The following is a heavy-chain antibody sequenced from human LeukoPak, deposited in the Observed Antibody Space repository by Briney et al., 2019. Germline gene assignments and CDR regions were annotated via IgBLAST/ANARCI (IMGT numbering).Heavy chain of an antibody. Sequence: GGSLRLSCAASGFTVSSNYMSWVRQAPGKGLVWVSVIYSGGSTYYADSVKGRFTISRDNSKNTLYLQMNSLRAEDTAVYYCASGYSYPYYYMDVWGKGTTVTVSS. D-gene: IGHD5-18*01. CDR1: GFTVSSNY. V-gene: IGHV3-53*01. CDR3: ASGYSYPYYYMDV. J-gene: IGHJ6*03. CDR2: IYSGGST.